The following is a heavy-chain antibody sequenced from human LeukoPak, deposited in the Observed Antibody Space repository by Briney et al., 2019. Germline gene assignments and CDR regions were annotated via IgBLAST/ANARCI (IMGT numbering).Heavy chain of an antibody. J-gene: IGHJ4*02. CDR3: ASSNSSTPFDY. V-gene: IGHV4-34*01. CDR1: GGSFSGYY. CDR2: INHSGST. Sequence: SETLSLTCAVYGGSFSGYYWSWIRQPPGKGLEWIGEINHSGSTNYNPSLKSRVTISVDTSKNQFSLKLSSVTAADTAVYYCASSNSSTPFDYWGQGTLVTVSS. D-gene: IGHD2/OR15-2a*01.